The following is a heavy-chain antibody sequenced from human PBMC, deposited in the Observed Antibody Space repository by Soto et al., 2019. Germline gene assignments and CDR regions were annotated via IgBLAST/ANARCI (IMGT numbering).Heavy chain of an antibody. V-gene: IGHV4-59*01. D-gene: IGHD3-22*01. J-gene: IGHJ5*02. CDR3: ARYNYYEVGWFDP. CDR2: IYYSGSS. Sequence: PSETLSLTCIVSGGSISSYSWSWIRQSPGKGLEWIGYIYYSGSSNYNPSLKSRVTISVDTSKTQFSLKLSSVTAADTAVYYCARYNYYEVGWFDPWGQGTLVTVSS. CDR1: GGSISSYS.